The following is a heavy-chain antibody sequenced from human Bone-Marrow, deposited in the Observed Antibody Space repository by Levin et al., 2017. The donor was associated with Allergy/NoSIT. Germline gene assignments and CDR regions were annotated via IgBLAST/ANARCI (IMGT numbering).Heavy chain of an antibody. D-gene: IGHD5-24*01. CDR2: IKADGSEK. CDR3: ARDRSRDFPLVAGAPRVSDF. CDR1: GFTFSRYW. Sequence: GGSLRLSCEASGFTFSRYWMSWVRQVPGKGLEWVANIKADGSEKSYAESVKGRFIISRDNAKNSLSLQMNGLSAEDTAVYFCARDRSRDFPLVAGAPRVSDFWGQGTLVTVSP. J-gene: IGHJ4*02. V-gene: IGHV3-7*01.